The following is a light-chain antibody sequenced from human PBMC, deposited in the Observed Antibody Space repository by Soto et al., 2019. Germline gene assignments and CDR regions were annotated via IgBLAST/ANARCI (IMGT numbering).Light chain of an antibody. CDR3: QQYESHSPWT. V-gene: IGKV1-5*01. CDR1: QSISSW. J-gene: IGKJ1*01. Sequence: DIQMTQCPSAPSASVGDRATFSCRVSQSISSWLDWYQQKPGKAPKLLIYDASTLQSGVPSRYSGSGSGTEFTLTISNLQPDDFATYYCQQYESHSPWTFGQGTEVHIK. CDR2: DAS.